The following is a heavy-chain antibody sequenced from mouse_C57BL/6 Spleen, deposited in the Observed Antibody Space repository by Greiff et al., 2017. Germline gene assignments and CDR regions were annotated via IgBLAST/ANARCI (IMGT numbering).Heavy chain of an antibody. CDR1: GYTFTSYW. CDR3: ARRTTVGYAMDY. CDR2: IAPSDSYT. D-gene: IGHD1-1*01. V-gene: IGHV1-50*01. J-gene: IGHJ4*01. Sequence: QVQLQQPGAELVKPGASVKLSCKASGYTFTSYWMQWVNQRPGQGLEWIGEIAPSDSYTNYNQKFKGKATLTVNTSSSTAYMQLSSLTSEDSAVYYCARRTTVGYAMDYWGQGTSVTVSS.